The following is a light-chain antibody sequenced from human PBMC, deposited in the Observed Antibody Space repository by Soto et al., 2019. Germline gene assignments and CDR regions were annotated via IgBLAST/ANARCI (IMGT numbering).Light chain of an antibody. V-gene: IGKV2-28*01. Sequence: DSVMTQFPLSLSVTPGEPASISCRSSQSLLHSDGYNYLDWYVQKPGQSPQLLIYLGSNRASGVPDRFSDSGAGTDFTLKISRVEADDVGVYYCMQALQIRVEFGQGTKVEIK. CDR3: MQALQIRVE. J-gene: IGKJ1*01. CDR2: LGS. CDR1: QSLLHSDGYNY.